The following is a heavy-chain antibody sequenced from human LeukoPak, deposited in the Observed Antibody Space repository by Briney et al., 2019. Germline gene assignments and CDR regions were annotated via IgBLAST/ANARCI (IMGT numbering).Heavy chain of an antibody. CDR3: AIGYSSSSGIDY. CDR1: GGSISSSSYY. V-gene: IGHV4-39*01. J-gene: IGHJ4*02. Sequence: SXTLSLTCTVSGGSISSSSYYWGWIRQPPGKGLEWIGSIYYSGSTYYNPSLKSRVTISVETSKNKFSLKLSSVTAADTAVYYCAIGYSSSSGIDYWGQGTLVTVSS. CDR2: IYYSGST. D-gene: IGHD6-6*01.